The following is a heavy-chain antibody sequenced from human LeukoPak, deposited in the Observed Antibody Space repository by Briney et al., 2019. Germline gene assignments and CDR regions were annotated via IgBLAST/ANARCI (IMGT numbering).Heavy chain of an antibody. D-gene: IGHD3-3*01. V-gene: IGHV4-4*07. CDR2: IYTTGTA. CDR3: AKILYDFWSGYPTPGWFDP. J-gene: IGHJ5*02. CDR1: GDFISGSY. Sequence: SETLSLTCTVSGDFISGSYWSWIRQPAGKGLEWIGRIYTTGTANYNPSLTSRVTMSVDTSKKQLSLKLNSVTAADTAVYYCAKILYDFWSGYPTPGWFDPWGQGTLVTVSS.